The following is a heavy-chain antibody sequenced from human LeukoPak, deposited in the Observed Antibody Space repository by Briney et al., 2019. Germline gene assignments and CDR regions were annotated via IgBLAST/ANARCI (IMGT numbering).Heavy chain of an antibody. D-gene: IGHD4-11*01. CDR2: IYYSGST. CDR3: ARLGDDYSNYVIGY. J-gene: IGHJ4*02. CDR1: PGSISSKNYY. V-gene: IGHV4-39*01. Sequence: SETLSLTCTVSPGSISSKNYYWGGIRQPPGKGPEWIGNIYYSGSTYYNPSLKSRVSIYVDTSKNQFSLRLSSVTAADTAVYYCARLGDDYSNYVIGYWGQGTLVTVSS.